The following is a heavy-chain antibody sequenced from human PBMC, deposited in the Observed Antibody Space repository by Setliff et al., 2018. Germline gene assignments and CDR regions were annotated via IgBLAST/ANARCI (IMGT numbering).Heavy chain of an antibody. D-gene: IGHD4-17*01. CDR1: GFTFGTYT. J-gene: IGHJ3*02. Sequence: GGSLRLSCVGSGFTFGTYTMNWIRQAPGKGLEWVSGISWNSGSIGYADSVKGRFTISRDNAKNSLYLQMNSLRAEDMALYYCARETTVEYAFDIWGQGTMVTVSS. V-gene: IGHV3-9*03. CDR2: ISWNSGSI. CDR3: ARETTVEYAFDI.